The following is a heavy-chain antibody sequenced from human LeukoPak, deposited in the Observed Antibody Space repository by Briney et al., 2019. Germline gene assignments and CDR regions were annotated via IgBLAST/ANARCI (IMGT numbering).Heavy chain of an antibody. CDR1: GFTFSSYW. J-gene: IGHJ4*02. CDR3: ARDTYGGFDY. D-gene: IGHD4/OR15-4a*01. V-gene: IGHV3-7*03. CDR2: INQDGSEK. Sequence: GGSLRLSCAASGFTFSSYWMGWVRQAPGKGLEWVASINQDGSEKYYVDSVKGRFTISRDNAKNSLYLQMNSLKAEDTAVYYCARDTYGGFDYWGQGTLVTVSS.